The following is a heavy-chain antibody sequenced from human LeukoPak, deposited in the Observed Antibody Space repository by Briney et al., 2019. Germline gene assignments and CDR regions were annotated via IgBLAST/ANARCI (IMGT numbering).Heavy chain of an antibody. J-gene: IGHJ6*03. CDR3: AKIPAAIAYYYMDV. D-gene: IGHD2-2*01. CDR2: ISSSSSTI. CDR1: GFTFSSFS. V-gene: IGHV3-48*04. Sequence: GGSLRLSCAASGFTFSSFSMNWVRQAPGKGLEWVSYISSSSSTIYYADSVKGRFTISRENAKNSLYLQMNSLRAEDTAVYYCAKIPAAIAYYYMDVWGKGTTVTVSS.